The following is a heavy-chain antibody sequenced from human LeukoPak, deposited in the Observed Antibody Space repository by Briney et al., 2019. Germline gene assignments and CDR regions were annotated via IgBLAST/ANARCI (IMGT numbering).Heavy chain of an antibody. CDR1: GFTFSTYW. D-gene: IGHD2-2*01. CDR2: INSDGSST. Sequence: GGSLRLSCAASGFTFSTYWMHWVRQAPGKGLVWVSRINSDGSSTNYADSVKGRFTISRDNAKNTLYLQMNSLRAEDTAVYYCARDVPILVPAANWFDPWGQGTLVTVSS. CDR3: ARDVPILVPAANWFDP. J-gene: IGHJ5*02. V-gene: IGHV3-74*01.